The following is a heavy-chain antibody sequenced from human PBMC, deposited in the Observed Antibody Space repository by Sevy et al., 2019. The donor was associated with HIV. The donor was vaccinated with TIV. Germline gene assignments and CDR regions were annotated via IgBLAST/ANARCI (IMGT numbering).Heavy chain of an antibody. CDR2: ISSSSSYI. Sequence: SGSLRLSCAASGFTFSSYSMNWVRQAPGKGLEWVSSISSSSSYIYYADSVKGRFTFPRDNAKNSLYLQMNSLRAEDTAVYYCARDRYYDIWSGYYYYYYYMDVWGKGTTVTVSS. CDR1: GFTFSSYS. J-gene: IGHJ6*03. D-gene: IGHD3-3*01. V-gene: IGHV3-21*01. CDR3: ARDRYYDIWSGYYYYYYYMDV.